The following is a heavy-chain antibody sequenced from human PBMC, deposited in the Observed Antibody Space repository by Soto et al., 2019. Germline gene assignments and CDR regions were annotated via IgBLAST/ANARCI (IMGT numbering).Heavy chain of an antibody. D-gene: IGHD6-19*01. CDR2: ISADNGNT. CDR1: GYSFTSYG. V-gene: IGHV1-18*01. CDR3: ARVLAVALIDY. J-gene: IGHJ4*02. Sequence: QVQLVQSGAEVKKPGASVKVSCKASGYSFTSYGISWVRKAPGQGLEWMGWISADNGNTKYAQKLQGGVTMTPDTSTSTAYMERRSLRSDDTAVYYCARVLAVALIDYWGEGTLVTVSS.